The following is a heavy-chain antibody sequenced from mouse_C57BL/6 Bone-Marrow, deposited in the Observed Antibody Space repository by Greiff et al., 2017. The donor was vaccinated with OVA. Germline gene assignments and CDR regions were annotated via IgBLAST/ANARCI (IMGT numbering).Heavy chain of an antibody. CDR3: AILTGRGWFAY. Sequence: VQLQQSGPELVQPGASVKISCKASGYSFTDYNMNWVKQSNGKSLEWIGVINPNYGTTSYNQKFKGKATLTVDQSSSTAYKQLNSLTSEDSAVNYCAILTGRGWFAYWGQGTLVTVSA. CDR1: GYSFTDYN. V-gene: IGHV1-39*01. CDR2: INPNYGTT. J-gene: IGHJ3*01. D-gene: IGHD4-1*01.